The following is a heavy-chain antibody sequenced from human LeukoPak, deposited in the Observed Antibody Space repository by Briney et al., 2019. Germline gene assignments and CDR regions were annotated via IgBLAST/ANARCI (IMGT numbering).Heavy chain of an antibody. CDR2: ISSSSSYI. J-gene: IGHJ4*02. CDR3: ARDSGQLWSM. V-gene: IGHV3-21*01. Sequence: GGSLRLSCAASGFTFSSYSMNWVRQAPGRGLEWVSSISSSSSYIYYADSVKGRFTISRDNAKNSLYLQMNSLRAEDTAVYYCARDSGQLWSMWGQGTLVTVSS. CDR1: GFTFSSYS. D-gene: IGHD5-18*01.